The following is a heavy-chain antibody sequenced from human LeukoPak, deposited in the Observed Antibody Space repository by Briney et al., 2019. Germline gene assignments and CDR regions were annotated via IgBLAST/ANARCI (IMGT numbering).Heavy chain of an antibody. J-gene: IGHJ4*02. CDR1: GGSIISYY. CDR2: IYYSGST. CDR3: ARQYSYGYYFDY. V-gene: IGHV4-59*01. Sequence: SETLSLTCTLSGGSIISYYWSWIRHPPGKGLGWIGYIYYSGSTNYNPSLKSRVNISVDTSKNQFSVKLSSVTAADTGVYYCARQYSYGYYFDYWGQGTLVTVSS. D-gene: IGHD5-18*01.